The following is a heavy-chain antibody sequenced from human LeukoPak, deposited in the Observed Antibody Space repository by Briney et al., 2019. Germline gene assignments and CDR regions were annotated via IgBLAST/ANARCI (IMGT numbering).Heavy chain of an antibody. CDR1: GDSVSSNSAA. CDR3: ARETPYCSSTSCYGIWFDP. Sequence: SQTLSLTCAISGDSVSSNSAAWNWIRQSPSSCLEWLGRTYYRSKWYNDYAVSVKSRITINPDTSKNQFSLQLNSVTPEDTAVYYCARETPYCSSTSCYGIWFDPWGQGTLVTVSS. D-gene: IGHD2-2*01. CDR2: TYYRSKWYN. V-gene: IGHV6-1*01. J-gene: IGHJ5*02.